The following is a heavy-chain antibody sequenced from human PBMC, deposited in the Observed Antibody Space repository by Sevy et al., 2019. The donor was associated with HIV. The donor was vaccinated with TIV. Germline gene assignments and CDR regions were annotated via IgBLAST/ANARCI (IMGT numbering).Heavy chain of an antibody. Sequence: GGSLRLSCAASGFTFSSYWMHWVRQAPGKGLVWVSRINSDGSSTSYADSVKGRFTISRDNAKNTLYLQMNSLRAEDTAVDYCGRVWDYDFWSGYYSPYYYGMDVWGQGTTVTVSS. CDR3: GRVWDYDFWSGYYSPYYYGMDV. J-gene: IGHJ6*02. D-gene: IGHD3-3*01. CDR1: GFTFSSYW. CDR2: INSDGSST. V-gene: IGHV3-74*01.